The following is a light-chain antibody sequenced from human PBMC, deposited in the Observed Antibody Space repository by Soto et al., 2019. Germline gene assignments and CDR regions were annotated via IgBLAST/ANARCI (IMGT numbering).Light chain of an antibody. CDR2: GAS. CDR1: QGISNS. V-gene: IGKV1-17*03. Sequence: DIQMTQSPSAMSASLGDRVTITCRASQGISNSLAWFQQKPGRVPKRLIYGASTLQSWAPSRLSGSASGAAFTLKSSSLQPEDFATYYCLQYNSYPFTFGGGTKVEIK. J-gene: IGKJ4*01. CDR3: LQYNSYPFT.